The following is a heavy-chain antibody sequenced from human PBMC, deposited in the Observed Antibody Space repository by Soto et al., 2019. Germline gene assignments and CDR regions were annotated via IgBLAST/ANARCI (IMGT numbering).Heavy chain of an antibody. CDR2: ISYDGSNK. D-gene: IGHD6-13*01. V-gene: IGHV3-30*18. Sequence: GGALRLSCAASGFPISSYGMHWVRQAPGKGLGGVAVISYDGSNKYYADSVKGRFTISRDNSKNTLYLQMNSLRAEDTAVYYCAKDPYSSSWYSYYYYYGMDVWGQGTTVTVSS. CDR1: GFPISSYG. CDR3: AKDPYSSSWYSYYYYYGMDV. J-gene: IGHJ6*02.